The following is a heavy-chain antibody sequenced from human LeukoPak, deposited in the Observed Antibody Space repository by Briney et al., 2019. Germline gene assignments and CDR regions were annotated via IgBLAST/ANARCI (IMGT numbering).Heavy chain of an antibody. Sequence: GGSLRLSCEASGFSFSSHSMNWVRQAPGKGLEWVSHIGGSGSFIYYADSVKGRFSISRDNAKNSVFLQMNSLRAEDTAVYYCARFLASWDRYYMDVWGKGTTVSVSS. CDR3: ARFLASWDRYYMDV. D-gene: IGHD2-2*01. J-gene: IGHJ6*03. CDR1: GFSFSSHS. V-gene: IGHV3-48*01. CDR2: IGGSGSFI.